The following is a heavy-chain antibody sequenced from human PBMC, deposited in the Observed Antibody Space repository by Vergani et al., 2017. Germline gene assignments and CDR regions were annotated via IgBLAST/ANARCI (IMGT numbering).Heavy chain of an antibody. D-gene: IGHD3-22*01. CDR3: AKSYDSSGYYLSFDY. CDR2: ISGSGGST. V-gene: IGHV3-23*01. CDR1: GFTFSSYA. J-gene: IGHJ4*02. Sequence: EVQLLESGGGLLQPGGSLRLSCAASGFTFSSYAMSWVRQAPGKGLEWVSAISGSGGSTYYADSVKGRFTISRDNSKNTLYLQMNSLRAEDTAVYYCAKSYDSSGYYLSFDYWGQGTLVTVSS.